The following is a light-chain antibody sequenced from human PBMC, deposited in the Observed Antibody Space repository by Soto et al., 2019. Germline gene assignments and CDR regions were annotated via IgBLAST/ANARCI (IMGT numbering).Light chain of an antibody. CDR2: DAS. Sequence: DIQMTQSPSTLSASVGDRVTITCRASQSISNWLAWYQQKPGKAPKLLIYDASTLQSGVSSRFSGSGSGTDVTLTISNLQPDDFASYYCQHYINFSGTFGQGTTVDI. V-gene: IGKV1-5*01. J-gene: IGKJ1*01. CDR3: QHYINFSGT. CDR1: QSISNW.